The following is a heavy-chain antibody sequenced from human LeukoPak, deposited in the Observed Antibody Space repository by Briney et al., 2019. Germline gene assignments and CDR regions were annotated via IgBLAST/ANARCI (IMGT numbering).Heavy chain of an antibody. D-gene: IGHD3-10*01. CDR2: INPNSGGT. J-gene: IGHJ3*02. V-gene: IGHV1-2*02. CDR1: GFTFTGYY. Sequence: ASVKVSFKASGFTFTGYYIHWVRQAPGQGLEWMGWINPNSGGTVFAQKFQGRVTMTRDASISTAYMELSRLRSDDTAVYYCARYMVHGVINDAFDIWGQGTMVTVSS. CDR3: ARYMVHGVINDAFDI.